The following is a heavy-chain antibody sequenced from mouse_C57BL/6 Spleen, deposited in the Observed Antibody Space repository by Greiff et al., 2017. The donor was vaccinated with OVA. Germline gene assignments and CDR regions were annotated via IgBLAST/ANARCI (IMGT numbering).Heavy chain of an antibody. V-gene: IGHV14-4*01. CDR1: GFNIKDDY. CDR3: TSTLDY. Sequence: EVQLQQSGAELVRPGASVKLSCTASGFNIKDDYMHWVKQRPEQGLEWIGWIDPENGDTEYASKFQGKANISADTSSNPAYLQLSSLTSEDTAVYYCTSTLDYWGQGTTLTVSS. J-gene: IGHJ2*01. CDR2: IDPENGDT.